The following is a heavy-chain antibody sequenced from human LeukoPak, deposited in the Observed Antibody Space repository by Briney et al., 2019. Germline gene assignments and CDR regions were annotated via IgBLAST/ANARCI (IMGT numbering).Heavy chain of an antibody. J-gene: IGHJ4*02. CDR1: GGSISSGGYY. D-gene: IGHD3-22*01. CDR2: IYYSGST. Sequence: SETLSLTCTASGGSISSGGYYWSWIRQHPGKGLEWIGYIYYSGSTYYNPSLKSRVTISVDTSKNQFSLKLSSVTAADTAVYYCAREAYYYDSSGYYLTYFDYWGQGTLVTVSS. V-gene: IGHV4-31*03. CDR3: AREAYYYDSSGYYLTYFDY.